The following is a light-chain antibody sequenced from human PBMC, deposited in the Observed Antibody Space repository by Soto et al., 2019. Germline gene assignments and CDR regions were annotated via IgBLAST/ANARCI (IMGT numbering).Light chain of an antibody. J-gene: IGLJ1*01. Sequence: QSALTQPASASGSPGQSVTISCTGTSSDVGGYNYVSWYQQHPGKAPKLMIYEVSKRPSGVPDRFSGSKSGNTASLTVSGLQAEDEADYYCSSYAGSNNIYVFGTGTKVTVL. CDR3: SSYAGSNNIYV. CDR2: EVS. CDR1: SSDVGGYNY. V-gene: IGLV2-8*01.